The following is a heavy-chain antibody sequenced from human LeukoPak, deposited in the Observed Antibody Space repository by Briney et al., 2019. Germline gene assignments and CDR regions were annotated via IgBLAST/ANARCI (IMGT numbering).Heavy chain of an antibody. J-gene: IGHJ6*03. CDR2: IKQDGSEQ. Sequence: GGSLRLSCSASGFTFSSSWMTWVRQAPGKGLEWEANIKQDGSEQYTADSLKGRFTISRDNDKKLVFLQMNSLRVDDTAVYYCARVGPSYYYYYMDAWGNGTTVIVSS. V-gene: IGHV3-7*01. CDR3: ARVGPSYYYYYMDA. CDR1: GFTFSSSW.